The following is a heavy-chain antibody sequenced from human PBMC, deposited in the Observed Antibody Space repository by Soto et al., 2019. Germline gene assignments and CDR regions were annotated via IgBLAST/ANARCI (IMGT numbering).Heavy chain of an antibody. CDR1: GFTFSSYC. V-gene: IGHV3-33*01. J-gene: IGHJ1*01. D-gene: IGHD2-8*01. CDR3: ARKREVYASGEEYFQH. CDR2: IWDDGSNE. Sequence: QVQLVESGGGVVQPGRSLRLSCAASGFTFSSYCMHWVRQAPGKGLEWVASIWDDGSNEYYADSVKGRLTISRDNSKNNLYLQMNSLRVEETAVYYCARKREVYASGEEYFQHWGQGTLVTVSS.